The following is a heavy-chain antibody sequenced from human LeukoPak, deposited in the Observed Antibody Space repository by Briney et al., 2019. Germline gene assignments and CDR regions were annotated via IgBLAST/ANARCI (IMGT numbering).Heavy chain of an antibody. CDR2: IYSGGST. J-gene: IGHJ4*02. V-gene: IGHV3-53*01. Sequence: GGSLRLSCAASGFTVSSNYMSWVRQAPGKGLEWVSVIYSGGSTYYADSVKGRFTISRDNSKNTLYLRMNSLRAEDTAVYYCARDGLDSSSSDFDYWGQGTLVTVSS. D-gene: IGHD6-6*01. CDR3: ARDGLDSSSSDFDY. CDR1: GFTVSSNY.